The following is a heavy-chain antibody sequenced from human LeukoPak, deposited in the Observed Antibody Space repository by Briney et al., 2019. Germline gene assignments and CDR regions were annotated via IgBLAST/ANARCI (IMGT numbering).Heavy chain of an antibody. CDR2: IIPIFGTA. CDR1: GGTFSSYA. CDR3: ARDGSGAFDI. V-gene: IGHV1-69*13. J-gene: IGHJ3*02. Sequence: SVTVSCTASGGTFSSYAISWVRQAPGQGLEWMGGIIPIFGTANYAQKLQGRVTITADESTSTAYMELSSLRSEDTAVYYCARDGSGAFDIWGQGTMVTVSS. D-gene: IGHD1-14*01.